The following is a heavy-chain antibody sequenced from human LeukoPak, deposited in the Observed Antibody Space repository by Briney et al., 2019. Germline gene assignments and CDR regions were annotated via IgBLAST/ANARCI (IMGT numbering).Heavy chain of an antibody. D-gene: IGHD3-10*01. V-gene: IGHV4-59*12. J-gene: IGHJ6*03. CDR3: ARGTTSYYYGSGSYYTPTNYYYYYMDV. Sequence: SETLSLTCTVSGGSISSYYWSWIRQPPGKGLEWIGYIYYSGSTNYNPSLKSRVTISVDTSKNQFSLKLSSVTAADTAVYYCARGTTSYYYGSGSYYTPTNYYYYYMDVWGKGTTVTVSS. CDR1: GGSISSYY. CDR2: IYYSGST.